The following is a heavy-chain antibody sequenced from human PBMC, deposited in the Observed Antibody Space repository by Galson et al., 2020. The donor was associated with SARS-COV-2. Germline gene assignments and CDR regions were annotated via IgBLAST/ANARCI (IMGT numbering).Heavy chain of an antibody. CDR3: ASELVDYFDY. CDR1: GFTFSSYA. V-gene: IGHV3-30*04. CDR2: ISYDGSNK. J-gene: IGHJ4*02. Sequence: GGSLRLPCAPSGFTFSSYAMHWVRQAPGRGLEWVPVISYDGSNKYYADSVKGRFTISRNNSKNTLYLQMNSLRAEDTAVYYCASELVDYFDYWGQGTLVTVSS.